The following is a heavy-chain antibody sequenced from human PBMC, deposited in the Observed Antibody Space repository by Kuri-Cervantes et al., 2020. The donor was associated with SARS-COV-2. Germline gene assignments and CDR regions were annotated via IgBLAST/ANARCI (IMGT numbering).Heavy chain of an antibody. CDR2: ISGSGGST. CDR1: GFTFSSYA. V-gene: IGHV3-23*01. D-gene: IGHD3-10*01. J-gene: IGHJ4*02. CDR3: AKEGFFYGSGRHFDY. Sequence: GESLKFSCAASGFTFSSYAMSWVRQAPGKGLEWVSAISGSGGSTYYADSVKGRFTISRDNSKNTLYLQMNSLRAEDTAVYYCAKEGFFYGSGRHFDYWGQGTLVTVSS.